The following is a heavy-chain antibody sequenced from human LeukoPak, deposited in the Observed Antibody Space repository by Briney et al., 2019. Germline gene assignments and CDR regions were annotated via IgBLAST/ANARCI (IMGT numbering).Heavy chain of an antibody. CDR3: ARGGSSSPGGYMDV. Sequence: ASETLSLTCAVYGGSFSSYYWSWIRQPPGKGLEWIGEINQSGSTNYNPSLKSRITISVDTSRNQFSLKLNSVPAAGTAVYYCARGGSSSPGGYMDVWGKGTTVTVSS. J-gene: IGHJ6*03. V-gene: IGHV4-34*01. CDR2: INQSGST. D-gene: IGHD6-13*01. CDR1: GGSFSSYY.